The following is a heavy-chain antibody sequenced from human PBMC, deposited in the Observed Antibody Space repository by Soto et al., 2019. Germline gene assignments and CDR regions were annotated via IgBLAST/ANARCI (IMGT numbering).Heavy chain of an antibody. D-gene: IGHD3-16*02. CDR3: ARGGDMITFGGVIATSTFDY. CDR2: IWYDGSNK. V-gene: IGHV3-33*01. J-gene: IGHJ4*02. Sequence: QVQLVESGGGVVQPGRSLRLSCAASGFTFSSYGMHWVRQAPGKGLEWVAVIWYDGSNKYYADSVKGRFIISRDNSKNTLYLQMNSLRAEDTAVYYCARGGDMITFGGVIATSTFDYWGQGTLVTVSS. CDR1: GFTFSSYG.